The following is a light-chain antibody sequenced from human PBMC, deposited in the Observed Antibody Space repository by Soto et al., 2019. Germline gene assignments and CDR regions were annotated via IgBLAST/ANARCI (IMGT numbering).Light chain of an antibody. CDR3: SSYTSSSTRDVV. CDR1: SSDVGGYNY. Sequence: QSALTQPASVSGSPGQSITISCTGTSSDVGGYNYVFWYQQHPGKAPKLMIYDVSNRPSGVSNRFSGSKSGNTASLPISGLQAEDEADYYCSSYTSSSTRDVVFGGGTKLTVL. V-gene: IGLV2-14*01. J-gene: IGLJ2*01. CDR2: DVS.